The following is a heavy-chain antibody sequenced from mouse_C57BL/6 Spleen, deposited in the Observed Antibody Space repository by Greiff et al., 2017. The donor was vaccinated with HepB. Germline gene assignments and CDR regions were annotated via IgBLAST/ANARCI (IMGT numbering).Heavy chain of an antibody. CDR3: TTGDSSGPFAY. CDR1: GYTFTSYW. Sequence: VQLQQSGTVLARPGASVKMSCKTSGYTFTSYWMHWVKQRPGQGLEWIGAIYPGNSDTSYNQKFTGKAKLTAVTSASTAYMELSSLTNEDSAVYYCTTGDSSGPFAYWGQGTLVTVSA. D-gene: IGHD3-2*02. V-gene: IGHV1-5*01. J-gene: IGHJ3*01. CDR2: IYPGNSDT.